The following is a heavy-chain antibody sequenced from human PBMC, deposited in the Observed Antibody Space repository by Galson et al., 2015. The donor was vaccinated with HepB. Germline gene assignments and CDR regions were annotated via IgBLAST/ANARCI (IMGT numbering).Heavy chain of an antibody. CDR2: ISSNGGST. J-gene: IGHJ3*02. Sequence: SLRLSCAASGFSFSSQAMHWVRQAPGKGLEYVSVISSNGGSTYYADSVKGRFTISRDNSKNTLYLQMSSLRAEDTAVYYCVKPRGGTQEDAFDIWGQGTMVTVSS. D-gene: IGHD1-26*01. CDR3: VKPRGGTQEDAFDI. V-gene: IGHV3-64D*06. CDR1: GFSFSSQA.